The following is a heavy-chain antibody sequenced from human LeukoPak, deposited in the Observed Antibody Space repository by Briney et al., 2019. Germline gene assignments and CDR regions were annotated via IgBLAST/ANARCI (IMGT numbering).Heavy chain of an antibody. J-gene: IGHJ3*01. CDR3: ARRFVEYDAFDV. D-gene: IGHD3-3*01. CDR1: GGSISSSSYY. CDR2: IYYSGRT. V-gene: IGHV4-39*07. Sequence: KPSETLSLTCTVSGGSISSSSYYWGWIRQPPGKGLEWVGSIYYSGRTYYNPALKRRVTISVDASKNQYSLKLSPVTAATTAVYYCARRFVEYDAFDVWGQGTTVTVSS.